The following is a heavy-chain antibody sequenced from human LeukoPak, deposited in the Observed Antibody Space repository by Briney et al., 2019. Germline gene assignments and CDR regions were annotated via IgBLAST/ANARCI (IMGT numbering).Heavy chain of an antibody. CDR1: GGSISSSSYY. J-gene: IGHJ5*02. CDR2: IYYSGST. Sequence: NPSETLSLTCTVSGGSISSSSYYWGWIRQPPGKGLEWIGTIYYSGSTYYNPSLKSRVTISVDTSKNQFSLKLSSVTAADTAVYYCARQKIAAVRGVNTFDPWGQGALVTVSS. V-gene: IGHV4-39*01. CDR3: ARQKIAAVRGVNTFDP. D-gene: IGHD3-10*01.